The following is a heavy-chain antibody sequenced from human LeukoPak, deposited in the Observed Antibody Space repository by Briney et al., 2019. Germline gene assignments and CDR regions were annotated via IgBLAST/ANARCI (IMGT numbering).Heavy chain of an antibody. V-gene: IGHV3-23*01. Sequence: PGGSLRLSCAASGFTFSSYAMSWVRQAPGKGLEWVSAISGSGGSTYYADSVKGRFTISRDNSKNTLYLQMNSLGAEDTAVYHCAKDRPLRYFDWLSEYFDYWGQGTLVTVSS. CDR2: ISGSGGST. CDR3: AKDRPLRYFDWLSEYFDY. CDR1: GFTFSSYA. D-gene: IGHD3-9*01. J-gene: IGHJ4*02.